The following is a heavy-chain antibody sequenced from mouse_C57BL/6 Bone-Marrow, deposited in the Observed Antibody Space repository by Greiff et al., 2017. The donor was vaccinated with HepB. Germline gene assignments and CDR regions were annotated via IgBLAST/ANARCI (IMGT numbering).Heavy chain of an antibody. CDR1: GFTFSNYW. D-gene: IGHD3-2*02. Sequence: EVQLQQSGGGLVQPGGSMKLSCVASGFTFSNYWMNWVRQSPEKGLEWVAQIRLKSDNYATHYAESVKGRFTISRDDSKSSVYLQMNNLRAEDTGIYYCTAGDSSGFSFAYWGQGTLVTVSA. V-gene: IGHV6-3*01. CDR3: TAGDSSGFSFAY. J-gene: IGHJ3*01. CDR2: IRLKSDNYAT.